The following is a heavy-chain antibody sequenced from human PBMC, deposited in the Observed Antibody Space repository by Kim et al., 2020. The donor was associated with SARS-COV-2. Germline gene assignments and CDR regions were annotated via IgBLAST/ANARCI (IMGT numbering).Heavy chain of an antibody. Sequence: SETLSLTCTVSGGSISSSSYYWGWIRQPPGKGLEWIGSIYYSGSTYYNPSLKSRVTISVDTSKNQFSLKLSSVTAADTAVYYCARIEWLRLRWENDLEPNAFDIWGQGTMVTVSS. V-gene: IGHV4-39*01. CDR1: GGSISSSSYY. CDR2: IYYSGST. D-gene: IGHD4-17*01. CDR3: ARIEWLRLRWENDLEPNAFDI. J-gene: IGHJ3*02.